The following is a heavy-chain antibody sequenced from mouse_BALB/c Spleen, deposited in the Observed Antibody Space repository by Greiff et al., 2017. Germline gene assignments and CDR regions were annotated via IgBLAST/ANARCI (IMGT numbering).Heavy chain of an antibody. J-gene: IGHJ1*01. Sequence: VQLKESGGGLVQPGGSRKLSCAASGFTFSSFGMHWVRQAPEKGLEWVAYIRSGSSTIYYADTVKGRFTISRDNPKNTLFLQMTSLRSEDTAMYYCARNYGNTWYFDVWGAGTTVTVSS. CDR3: ARNYGNTWYFDV. CDR2: IRSGSSTI. D-gene: IGHD2-1*01. CDR1: GFTFSSFG. V-gene: IGHV5-17*02.